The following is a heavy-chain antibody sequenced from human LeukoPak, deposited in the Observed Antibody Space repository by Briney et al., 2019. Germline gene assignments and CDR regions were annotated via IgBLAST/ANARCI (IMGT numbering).Heavy chain of an antibody. Sequence: GGSLRLSCAASGFTFSSYWMSWVRQAPVKGLEWVANIKQDGSEKYYVDSVKGRFTISRDNAKNSLYLQMNSLRAEDTAVYYCASGRGLLVALDYWGQGTLVTVSS. CDR1: GFTFSSYW. D-gene: IGHD6-6*01. V-gene: IGHV3-7*01. CDR2: IKQDGSEK. CDR3: ASGRGLLVALDY. J-gene: IGHJ4*02.